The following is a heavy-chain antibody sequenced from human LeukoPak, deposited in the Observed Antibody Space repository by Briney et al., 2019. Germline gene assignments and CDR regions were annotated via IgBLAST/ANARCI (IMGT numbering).Heavy chain of an antibody. V-gene: IGHV3-48*01. D-gene: IGHD3-10*01. CDR1: GFTFSSYS. CDR2: ISSSSSTI. CDR3: ARSSTMVRGVTYGDY. Sequence: GGSLRLSCAASGFTFSSYSMNWVRQAPGKGLEWVSYISSSSSTIYYADSVKGRFTISRDNSKNTLYLQMNSLRAEDTAVYYCARSSTMVRGVTYGDYWGQGTLVTVSS. J-gene: IGHJ4*02.